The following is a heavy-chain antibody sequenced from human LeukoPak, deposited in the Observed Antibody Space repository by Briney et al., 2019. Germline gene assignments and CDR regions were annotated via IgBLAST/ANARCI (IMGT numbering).Heavy chain of an antibody. D-gene: IGHD3-9*01. CDR3: ARHNTYFTPTTGMFVF. V-gene: IGHV4-39*01. J-gene: IGHJ4*02. CDR2: FYFSGST. CDR1: GDSVTSRNYY. Sequence: SETLSLTCTVAGDSVTSRNYYWGWIRRPPGKGLQWIGSFYFSGSTYYNPSLKSRVTISADTSKNQFFLSLNSVTAADTAIYFCARHNTYFTPTTGMFVFWGEGALVTVSS.